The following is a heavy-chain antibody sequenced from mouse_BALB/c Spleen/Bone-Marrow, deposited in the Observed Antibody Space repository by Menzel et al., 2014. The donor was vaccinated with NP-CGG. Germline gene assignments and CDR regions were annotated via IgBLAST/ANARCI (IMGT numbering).Heavy chain of an antibody. CDR2: INPDSSTI. J-gene: IGHJ4*01. V-gene: IGHV4-1*02. CDR1: GFDFSRYW. CDR3: ARNAYYAMDY. Sequence: EVMLVESGGGLVQPGGSLKLSCAASGFDFSRYWMSWVRQAPGKGLEWIGEINPDSSTINYTPSLKDKFIISRDNAKNTLYLQMGKVRSEDTALYYCARNAYYAMDYWGQGTSVTVSS.